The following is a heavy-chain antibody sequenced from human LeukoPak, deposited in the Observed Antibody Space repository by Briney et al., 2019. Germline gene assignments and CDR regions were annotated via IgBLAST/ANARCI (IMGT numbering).Heavy chain of an antibody. Sequence: PSETLSLTCTVSGGSISSYSWSWFRQPPGKGLEWIGYMYYSGTINYNPSLKSRVTISVDTSKNQFSLKLSSVTAADTAMYYCARAWATDYFDYWGQGTLVTVSS. CDR1: GGSISSYS. CDR3: ARAWATDYFDY. J-gene: IGHJ4*02. V-gene: IGHV4-59*01. CDR2: MYYSGTI.